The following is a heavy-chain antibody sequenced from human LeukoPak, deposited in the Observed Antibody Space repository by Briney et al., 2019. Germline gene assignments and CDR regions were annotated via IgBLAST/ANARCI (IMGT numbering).Heavy chain of an antibody. CDR2: ISGRSDST. V-gene: IGHV3-23*01. Sequence: GGSLRLSCAASGFPLNTYAMSWVRQAPGKGLEWVSAISGRSDSTYYTDSVKGRFTISRDNSKNTLYLQMNISRADYTAVYYCAKDRVAATGIGELEHWGQGTLVTVSS. CDR3: AKDRVAATGIGELEH. CDR1: GFPLNTYA. D-gene: IGHD6-13*01. J-gene: IGHJ1*01.